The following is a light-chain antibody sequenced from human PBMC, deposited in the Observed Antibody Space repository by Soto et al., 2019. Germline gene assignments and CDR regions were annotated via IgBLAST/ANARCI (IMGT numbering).Light chain of an antibody. CDR1: QSVSSGY. V-gene: IGKV3-20*01. Sequence: IVLTQSLGTLSLSPGERASLSCRASQSVSSGYLAWYQKKPDQAPRVLIYGASSRATGIPDRFSGGGSGTDLTLTISRLEPENFAVYYCQQYGSSPGTFGQGTKVEIK. CDR3: QQYGSSPGT. CDR2: GAS. J-gene: IGKJ1*01.